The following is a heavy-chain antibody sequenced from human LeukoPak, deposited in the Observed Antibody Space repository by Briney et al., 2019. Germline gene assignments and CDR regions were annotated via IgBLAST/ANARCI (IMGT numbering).Heavy chain of an antibody. Sequence: PGGSLRLSCAASGFAFSSYEMNWVRQAPGKGLEWVSYISSSGSTIYYADSVKGRFTISRGNAKNSLYLQMNSLRAEDTAVYYCAKAKSVAGDGAWFDPWGQGTLVTVSS. CDR2: ISSSGSTI. D-gene: IGHD6-19*01. CDR1: GFAFSSYE. CDR3: AKAKSVAGDGAWFDP. J-gene: IGHJ5*02. V-gene: IGHV3-48*03.